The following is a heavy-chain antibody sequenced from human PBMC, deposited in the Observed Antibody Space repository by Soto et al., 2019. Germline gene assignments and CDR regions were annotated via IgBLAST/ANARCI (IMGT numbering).Heavy chain of an antibody. D-gene: IGHD6-13*01. CDR2: ITSSGTTV. CDR1: GFTFNSYS. V-gene: IGHV3-48*02. Sequence: GGSMRLSCAASGFTFNSYSLDWVRQDPGKGLEWVSYITSSGTTVYYADSVRGRFTISRDNAKNSLYLQMNSLRDDDTAVYYCARGSSNWAYYFDFWGQGTLVTVSS. J-gene: IGHJ4*02. CDR3: ARGSSNWAYYFDF.